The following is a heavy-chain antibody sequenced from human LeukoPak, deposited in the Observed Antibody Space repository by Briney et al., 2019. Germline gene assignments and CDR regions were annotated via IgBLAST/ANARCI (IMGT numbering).Heavy chain of an antibody. Sequence: GGSLRLSCAASGFSFSSYWMHWVRQAPGKGLVWVARISPDGSSALSADSVRGRFTISRDNADNTLYLQMNSLRAEDTAVYYCARANWGHPMYYFDYWGQGTLVTVSS. CDR2: ISPDGSSA. V-gene: IGHV3-74*03. D-gene: IGHD7-27*01. CDR1: GFSFSSYW. J-gene: IGHJ4*02. CDR3: ARANWGHPMYYFDY.